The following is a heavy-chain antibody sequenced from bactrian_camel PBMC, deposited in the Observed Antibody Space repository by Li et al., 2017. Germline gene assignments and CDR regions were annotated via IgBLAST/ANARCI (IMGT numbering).Heavy chain of an antibody. Sequence: HVQLVESGGGSVQTGGSLRLSCVASRPTDSSCSMGWYRQYPGYAPSVKGRFRISRDRAENIMYLQMNDLKPEDTAMYYCHTTYQGNDYWGQGTQVTVS. CDR1: RPTDSSCS. J-gene: IGHJ4*01. CDR3: HTTYQGNDY. V-gene: IGHV3S57*01. D-gene: IGHD2*01.